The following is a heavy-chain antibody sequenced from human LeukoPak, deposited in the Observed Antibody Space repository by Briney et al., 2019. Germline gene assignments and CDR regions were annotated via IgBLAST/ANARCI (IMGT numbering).Heavy chain of an antibody. CDR3: ARHDSGSYYGGDC. V-gene: IGHV5-51*01. D-gene: IGHD1-26*01. J-gene: IGHJ4*02. Sequence: GESLKISCKGSGYSFTSYWIGWVRQMPGKGLEWMGIIYPGDSDTRYSPSFQGQVTISVDKSINTAYLQWSSLKASDTAMYFCARHDSGSYYGGDCWGQGTLVTVSS. CDR1: GYSFTSYW. CDR2: IYPGDSDT.